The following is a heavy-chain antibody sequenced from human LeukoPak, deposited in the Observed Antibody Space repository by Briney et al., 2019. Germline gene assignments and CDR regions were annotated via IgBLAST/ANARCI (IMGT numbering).Heavy chain of an antibody. V-gene: IGHV3-33*01. J-gene: IGHJ6*02. CDR1: GFTFSSYG. CDR2: IWYDGSNK. CDR3: ARGSYGDIAAAGKEDYYYYYGMDV. Sequence: PGRSLRLSCAASGFTFSSYGMHWVRQAPGKGLEWVAVIWYDGSNKYYADSVKGRFTISRDNSKNTLYLQMNSLRAEDTAVYYCARGSYGDIAAAGKEDYYYYYGMDVWGQGTTVTVSS. D-gene: IGHD6-13*01.